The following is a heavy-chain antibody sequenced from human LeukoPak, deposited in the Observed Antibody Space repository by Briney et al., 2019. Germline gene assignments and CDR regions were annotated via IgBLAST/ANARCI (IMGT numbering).Heavy chain of an antibody. V-gene: IGHV4-39*07. D-gene: IGHD5-12*01. J-gene: IGHJ4*02. CDR3: ARVRLRGEGCFDY. CDR2: IYYSGST. Sequence: PSETLSLTCTVSGGSIGSGTYYWGWIRQSPGKGLEWIGSIYYSGSTYYNPSLKSRVTISVDTSKNQFSLKLSSVTAADTAVYYCARVRLRGEGCFDYWGQGTLVTVSS. CDR1: GGSIGSGTYY.